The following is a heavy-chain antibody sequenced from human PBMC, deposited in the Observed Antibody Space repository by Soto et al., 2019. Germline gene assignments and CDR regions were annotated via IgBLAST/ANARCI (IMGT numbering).Heavy chain of an antibody. CDR2: ISAYNGNT. J-gene: IGHJ3*02. CDR1: GYTFTSYG. V-gene: IGHV1-18*04. CDR3: ARVLFPLQPDAFDI. Sequence: GASVKVSCKASGYTFTSYGISWVRQAPGQGLEWMGWISAYNGNTNYAQKLQGRVTMTTDTSTSTAYMELRSLRSDDTAVYYCARVLFPLQPDAFDIWGQGTMVTVSS. D-gene: IGHD2-21*01.